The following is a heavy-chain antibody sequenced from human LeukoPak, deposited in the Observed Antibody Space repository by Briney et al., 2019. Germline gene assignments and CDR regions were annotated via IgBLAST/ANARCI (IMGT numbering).Heavy chain of an antibody. CDR2: IYYSGST. Sequence: SETLPLTCTVSGGSISSHYWSWIRQPPGKGLEWIGYIYYSGSTNYNPSLKSRVTISVDTSKNQFSLKLSSVTAADTAVYYCARETEGGDYGFDYWGQGTLVTVSS. CDR1: GGSISSHY. CDR3: ARETEGGDYGFDY. V-gene: IGHV4-59*11. D-gene: IGHD4-17*01. J-gene: IGHJ4*02.